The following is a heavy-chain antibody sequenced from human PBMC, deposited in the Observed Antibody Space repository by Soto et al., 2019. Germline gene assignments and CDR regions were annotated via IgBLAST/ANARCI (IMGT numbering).Heavy chain of an antibody. CDR2: IKSKTDGGKT. J-gene: IGHJ6*02. V-gene: IGHV3-15*01. D-gene: IGHD2-21*01. Sequence: GGSLRLSCAASGFTFSNAWMSWVRQAPGKGLEWVGRIKSKTDGGKTDYAAPVKGRFTISRDDSKNTLYLQMNSLKTEDTAVYYCTTDSSNVGVYFYYGMDVWGQGTTVTVSS. CDR3: TTDSSNVGVYFYYGMDV. CDR1: GFTFSNAW.